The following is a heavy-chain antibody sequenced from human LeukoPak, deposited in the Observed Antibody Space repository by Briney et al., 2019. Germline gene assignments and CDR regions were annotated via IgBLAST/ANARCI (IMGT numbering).Heavy chain of an antibody. CDR3: ASTVTPLHFYYYYYMDV. D-gene: IGHD4-11*01. Sequence: SETLSLTCTVSGGSISSSSYYWGWIRQPPGKGLEWIGSIYYSGSTYYNPSLKSRVTISIDKSKNQFSLKLSSVTAADTAVYYCASTVTPLHFYYYYYMDVWGKGTTVTVSS. V-gene: IGHV4-39*07. CDR1: GGSISSSSYY. CDR2: IYYSGST. J-gene: IGHJ6*03.